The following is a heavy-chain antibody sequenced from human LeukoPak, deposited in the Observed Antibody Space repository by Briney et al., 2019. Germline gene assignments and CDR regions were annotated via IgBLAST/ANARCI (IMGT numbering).Heavy chain of an antibody. V-gene: IGHV4-31*03. J-gene: IGHJ6*02. CDR2: IYYSGST. D-gene: IGHD2-2*01. CDR3: ARVARKGYQLYYYYYGMDV. Sequence: PSETLSLTCTVSGGSISSGGYYWSWIRQHPGKGLEWIGYIYYSGSTYYNPSLKSRVTMSVDTSKNQFSLKLSSVTAADTAVYYCARVARKGYQLYYYYYGMDVWGQGTTVTVSS. CDR1: GGSISSGGYY.